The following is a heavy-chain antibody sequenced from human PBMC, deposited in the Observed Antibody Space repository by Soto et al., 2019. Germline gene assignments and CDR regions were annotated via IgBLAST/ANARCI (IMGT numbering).Heavy chain of an antibody. CDR1: GYTFTSYA. CDR3: AREPTRGSYYRNWFDP. CDR2: INAGNGNT. D-gene: IGHD1-26*01. Sequence: ASVKVSCKASGYTFTSYAMHWVRQAPGQRLEWMGWINAGNGNTKYSQKFQGRVTITRDTSASTAYMELSSLKSEDTAVYYCAREPTRGSYYRNWFDPWGQGTLVTVYS. J-gene: IGHJ5*02. V-gene: IGHV1-3*01.